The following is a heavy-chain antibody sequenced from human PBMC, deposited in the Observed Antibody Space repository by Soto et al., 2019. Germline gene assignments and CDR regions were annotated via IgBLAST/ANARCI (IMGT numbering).Heavy chain of an antibody. V-gene: IGHV1-18*04. CDR2: INAYSGNT. CDR3: ARGYYYDSSPYAFDI. J-gene: IGHJ3*02. Sequence: ASVKVSCKASGYTFTSYVISWVRQAPGQGLEWMGWINAYSGNTNYAQKLQDRVTMTTDTSMSTAYMELRSLTSDDTAVYYCARGYYYDSSPYAFDIWGQGTLVTVSS. D-gene: IGHD3-22*01. CDR1: GYTFTSYV.